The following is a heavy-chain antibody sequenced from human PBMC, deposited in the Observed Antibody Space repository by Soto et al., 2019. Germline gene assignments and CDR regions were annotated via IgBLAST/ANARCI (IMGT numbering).Heavy chain of an antibody. CDR2: ITPFNGNT. V-gene: IGHV1-18*01. D-gene: IGHD4-17*01. CDR1: GYTFTTYG. Sequence: QIHLVQSGGEVKKPGASVKVSCKTSGYTFTTYGISWVRQAPGQGLEWMGWITPFNGNTNYAQNLQGRVTMTTDTSTNTAYLELRSLTSDDTAVYYCARTDKGDYVPPLDNWGQGTLVTVSS. CDR3: ARTDKGDYVPPLDN. J-gene: IGHJ4*02.